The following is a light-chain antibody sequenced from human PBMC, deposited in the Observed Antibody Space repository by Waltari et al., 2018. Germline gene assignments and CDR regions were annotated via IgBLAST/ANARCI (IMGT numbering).Light chain of an antibody. Sequence: DIQLTQSPSSLSASVGDRVTITCRASQSIATYLNWYQEKPGKAPKLLIFAASSLQSGVPSRFSGSGSGTGFTLFISSLQPEDFATYYCQQSFISPWTFGQGTKVEIK. J-gene: IGKJ1*01. CDR2: AAS. CDR1: QSIATY. CDR3: QQSFISPWT. V-gene: IGKV1-39*01.